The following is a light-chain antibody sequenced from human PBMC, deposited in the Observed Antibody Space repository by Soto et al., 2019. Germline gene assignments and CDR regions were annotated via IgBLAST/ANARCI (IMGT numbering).Light chain of an antibody. V-gene: IGLV2-14*02. CDR1: SSNVGSYKL. CDR3: SSYTSSSTYV. CDR2: EVS. J-gene: IGLJ1*01. Sequence: QSALTQPASVSGSPGQSITISCTGTSSNVGSYKLVSWYQQHPGKAPKLMIYEVSNRPSGVSNRFSGSKSGNTASLTISGLQAEDEADYYCSSYTSSSTYVFGTGTKLTVL.